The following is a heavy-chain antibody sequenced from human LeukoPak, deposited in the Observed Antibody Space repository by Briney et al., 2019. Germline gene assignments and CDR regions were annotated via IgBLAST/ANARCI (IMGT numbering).Heavy chain of an antibody. CDR2: ISAYNGNT. CDR1: GYTFTNYY. CDR3: ATGSSWYFIDY. V-gene: IGHV1-18*04. Sequence: ASVKVSCKASGYTFTNYYMHWVRQAPGQGLEWMGWISAYNGNTNYAQKLQGRVTMTTDTSTSTAYMELRSLRSDDTAVYYCATGSSWYFIDYWGQGTLVTVSS. J-gene: IGHJ4*02. D-gene: IGHD6-13*01.